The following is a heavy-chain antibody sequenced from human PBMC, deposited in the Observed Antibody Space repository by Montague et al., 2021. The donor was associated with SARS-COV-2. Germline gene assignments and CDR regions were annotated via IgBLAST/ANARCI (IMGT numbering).Heavy chain of an antibody. Sequence: SETLSLTCTVSGGSISSNSYYWGRIRQPPGKGLEWIGCIYYSGSTYHNPSLKSRVTISVDTSKNQFSLKLSTVTAADTAVYYCARQSLCDLWTHDHNWFDPWGQGTLVTVSS. CDR2: IYYSGST. D-gene: IGHD3-3*01. CDR1: GGSISSNSYY. J-gene: IGHJ5*02. CDR3: ARQSLCDLWTHDHNWFDP. V-gene: IGHV4-39*01.